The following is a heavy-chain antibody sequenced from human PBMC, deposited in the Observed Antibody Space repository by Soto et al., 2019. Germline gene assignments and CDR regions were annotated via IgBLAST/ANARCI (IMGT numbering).Heavy chain of an antibody. CDR2: IGTAGDT. V-gene: IGHV3-13*01. Sequence: EVQLVESGGDLVQPGGSLRLSCAASGFTFXXYDFHWVRQATGKGLEWVSGIGTAGDTYYAGSVKGRFIMSRENAKNSLYLQMNSLXAXXXXXXXXXXXXXXFXYWGQGTLVTVSS. CDR3: XXXXXXFXY. CDR1: GFTFXXYD. J-gene: IGHJ4*02.